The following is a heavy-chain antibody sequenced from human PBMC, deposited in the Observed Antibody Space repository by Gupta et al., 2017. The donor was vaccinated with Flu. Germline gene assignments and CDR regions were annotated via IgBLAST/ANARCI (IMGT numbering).Heavy chain of an antibody. CDR2: IYWDDDK. D-gene: IGHD2-15*01. CDR1: GFSLSTSGVG. CDR3: THTPAPRVALTLHPFDI. V-gene: IGHV2-5*02. J-gene: IGHJ3*02. Sequence: QITLKESGPTLVKPTQTLTLTCTFSGFSLSTSGVGVGWIRQPPGKALEWLALIYWDDDKRYSPSLESRLTITKDTSENHVVLTVTNMDPVDTATYYCTHTPAPRVALTLHPFDIWVQGTMVTVSS.